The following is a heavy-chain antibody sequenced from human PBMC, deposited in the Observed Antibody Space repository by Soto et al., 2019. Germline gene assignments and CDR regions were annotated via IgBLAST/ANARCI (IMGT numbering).Heavy chain of an antibody. J-gene: IGHJ4*02. D-gene: IGHD4-17*01. Sequence: ASVKVSCKASGGTFSSYAISWVRQAPGQGLEWMGGIIPIFGTANYAQKFQGRVTITADESTRTAYMELSSLRSEDTAVYYCARGTDQYYFEYWGKGTLVTVSS. CDR1: GGTFSSYA. V-gene: IGHV1-69*13. CDR2: IIPIFGTA. CDR3: ARGTDQYYFEY.